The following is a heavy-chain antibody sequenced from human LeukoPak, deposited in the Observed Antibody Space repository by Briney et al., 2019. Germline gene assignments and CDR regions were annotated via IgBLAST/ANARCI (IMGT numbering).Heavy chain of an antibody. Sequence: SETLSLTCTVSGGSISSGNYHWSWIRQPAGKGLEWIGRIYTGGSTNYNPSFKSRLTISIDKSKNQFSLKLTSVTAADSAVYFCARGPLLGDDYDPPFRYWGRGTLVIVSS. D-gene: IGHD4/OR15-4a*01. V-gene: IGHV4-61*02. CDR1: GGSISSGNYH. J-gene: IGHJ2*01. CDR3: ARGPLLGDDYDPPFRY. CDR2: IYTGGST.